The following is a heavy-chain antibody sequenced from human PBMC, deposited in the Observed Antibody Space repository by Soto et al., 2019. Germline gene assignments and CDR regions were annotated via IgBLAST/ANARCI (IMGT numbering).Heavy chain of an antibody. CDR1: GGSFSGYI. V-gene: IGHV4-59*08. J-gene: IGHJ4*02. CDR2: IYYSGST. Sequence: PSETLSLTCDVYGGSFSGYIWTWIRQTPGKGLEWIGYIYYSGSTNYNPSLKSRVTISVDMSKNQFSLNLSSVTAADTAVYYCARLGGYYQALALWGQGALVTVSS. D-gene: IGHD3-22*01. CDR3: ARLGGYYQALAL.